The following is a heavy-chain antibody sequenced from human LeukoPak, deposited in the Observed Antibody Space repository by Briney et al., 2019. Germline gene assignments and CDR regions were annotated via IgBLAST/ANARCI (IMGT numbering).Heavy chain of an antibody. D-gene: IGHD3-10*01. J-gene: IGHJ4*02. V-gene: IGHV1-18*01. CDR1: GYTFTSYG. Sequence: ASVKVSCKASGYTFTSYGISWVRQAPGQGLEWMGWISAYNGNTNYAQKLQGRVTMTTDTSTSTAYMELRSPRSDDTAVYYCARDRAARSSMVRSLIDFWGQGTLVTVSS. CDR3: ARDRAARSSMVRSLIDF. CDR2: ISAYNGNT.